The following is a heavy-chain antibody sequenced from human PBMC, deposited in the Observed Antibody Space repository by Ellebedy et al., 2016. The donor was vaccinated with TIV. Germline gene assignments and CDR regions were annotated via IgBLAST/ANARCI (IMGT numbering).Heavy chain of an antibody. CDR3: ARDGGVFRAGSADY. D-gene: IGHD6-19*01. Sequence: GESLKISCAASGFTFSSYWMSWVRQAPGKGLEWVANIKQDGSEKYYVDSVKGRFTISRDNAKNSLYLQMNSLRAEDTAVYYCARDGGVFRAGSADYWGQGTLVTVSS. CDR2: IKQDGSEK. J-gene: IGHJ4*02. V-gene: IGHV3-7*04. CDR1: GFTFSSYW.